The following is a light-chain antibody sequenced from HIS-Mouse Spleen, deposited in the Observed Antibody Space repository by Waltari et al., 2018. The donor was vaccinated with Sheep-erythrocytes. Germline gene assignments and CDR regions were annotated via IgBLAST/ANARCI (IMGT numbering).Light chain of an antibody. CDR1: RSDVGSYNL. CDR2: EGS. J-gene: IGLJ3*02. V-gene: IGLV2-23*01. CDR3: CSYAGSSTPWV. Sequence: QSALTQPASVSGSPGQSITISCTGTRSDVGSYNLVSWYQQHPGKAPKLMIYEGSKRPSGVSSRFSGSKSGNTASLTFSGLQAEDEADYYCCSYAGSSTPWVFGGGTKLTVL.